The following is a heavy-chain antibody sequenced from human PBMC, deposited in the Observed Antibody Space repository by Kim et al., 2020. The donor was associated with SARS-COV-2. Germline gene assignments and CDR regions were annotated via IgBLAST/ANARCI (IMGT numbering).Heavy chain of an antibody. Sequence: GGSLRLSCAASGFTFSSYWMSWVRQAPGKGLEWVANINQDGSEKYYVDSVKGRFTISRDNAKNSLYLQMNSLRAEDTAVYYCARDDYGGSNWFDPWGQGTLVTVSS. V-gene: IGHV3-7*01. D-gene: IGHD4-17*01. CDR2: INQDGSEK. CDR1: GFTFSSYW. J-gene: IGHJ5*02. CDR3: ARDDYGGSNWFDP.